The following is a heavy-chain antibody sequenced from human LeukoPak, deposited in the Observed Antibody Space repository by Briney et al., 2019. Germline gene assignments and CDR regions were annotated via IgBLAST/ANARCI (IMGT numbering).Heavy chain of an antibody. D-gene: IGHD2-15*01. CDR3: AHTLGFAAAERYFDY. V-gene: IGHV2-5*01. J-gene: IGHJ4*02. CDR2: IYWNNDK. CDR1: GFSLSTSGVG. Sequence: ESGPTLVKPTQTLTLTCTFSGFSLSTSGVGVGWIRQPPGKALEWLTLIYWNNDKHYSPSLKSRLIITKDTSKNQVVLTMTNMDPVDTAAYYCAHTLGFAAAERYFDYWGQGTLVTVSS.